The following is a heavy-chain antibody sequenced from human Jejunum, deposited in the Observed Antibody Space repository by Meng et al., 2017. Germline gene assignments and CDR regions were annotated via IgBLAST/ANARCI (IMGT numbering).Heavy chain of an antibody. J-gene: IGHJ4*02. CDR1: GGSVSSAGYQ. D-gene: IGHD7-27*01. Sequence: QVQLPESGPGLVRPSETLSLICTGSGGSVSSAGYQWGWIRQPPGKGLEWIGYASTNYNPSLKSRVTISLDTSKNQFSLKLSSVTAADTAVYYCARDHWGSLDYWGQGILVTVSS. CDR2: AST. V-gene: IGHV4-61*08. CDR3: ARDHWGSLDY.